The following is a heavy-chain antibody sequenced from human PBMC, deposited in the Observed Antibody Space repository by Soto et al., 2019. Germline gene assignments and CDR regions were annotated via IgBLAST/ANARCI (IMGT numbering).Heavy chain of an antibody. CDR3: ARIIGARPGYYYGMDV. Sequence: GGSLRLACAASGFTFSSYSMNWVRQAPGKGLEWVSYISGRSTTIYYADSVKGRFTISRDNAKNSLYLQMNSLRDEDTAVFYCARIIGARPGYYYGMDVWGQGTTVTVSS. V-gene: IGHV3-48*02. CDR2: ISGRSTTI. J-gene: IGHJ6*02. CDR1: GFTFSSYS. D-gene: IGHD6-6*01.